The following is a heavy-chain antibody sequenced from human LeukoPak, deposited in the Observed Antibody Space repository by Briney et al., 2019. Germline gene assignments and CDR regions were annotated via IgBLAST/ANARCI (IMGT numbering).Heavy chain of an antibody. CDR1: GYTFTGYY. J-gene: IGHJ5*02. D-gene: IGHD3-10*01. V-gene: IGHV1-18*04. CDR2: ISANNNNA. Sequence: ASVKVSCKASGYTFTGYYMHWVRQAPGQGLEWMGWISANNNNADNVQKLQGRVTMTTDTSTSTAYMELSGLRSDDTAVYYCARANMVRGVGLFFDRNWFDPWGQGTLVTVSS. CDR3: ARANMVRGVGLFFDRNWFDP.